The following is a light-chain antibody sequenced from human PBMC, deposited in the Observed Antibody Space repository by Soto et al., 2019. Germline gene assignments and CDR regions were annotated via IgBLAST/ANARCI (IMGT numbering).Light chain of an antibody. J-gene: IGKJ5*01. CDR2: DAS. V-gene: IGKV1-33*01. CDR1: QDISNY. Sequence: DIQMTQSPSSLSASVGDRATITCRASQDISNYLNWYQQRPGKAPKLLIYDASNLERGVPSRFSGTRSGTHFTFAITSPQPEDVATYYCQQSDSLPITFGQGTRLEI. CDR3: QQSDSLPIT.